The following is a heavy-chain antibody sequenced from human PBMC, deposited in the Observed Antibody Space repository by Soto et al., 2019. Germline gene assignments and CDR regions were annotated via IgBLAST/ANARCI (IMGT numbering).Heavy chain of an antibody. Sequence: QVQLVQSGAEVRKPGASVTVSCRSSGDSFNDYYIHWVRQAPGQGFEWMGWINPNGSVTKYAQKSQGWVSITRDTSIRTVYMQLSRLRSDGTAVYYWARERGGATATLDYYYFYMDVWGAGTGVTGPS. CDR2: INPNGSVT. J-gene: IGHJ6*03. CDR1: GDSFNDYY. CDR3: ARERGGATATLDYYYFYMDV. D-gene: IGHD5-12*01. V-gene: IGHV1-2*04.